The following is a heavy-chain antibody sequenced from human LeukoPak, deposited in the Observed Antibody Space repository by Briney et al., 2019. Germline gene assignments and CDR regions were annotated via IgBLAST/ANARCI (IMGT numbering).Heavy chain of an antibody. J-gene: IGHJ6*03. D-gene: IGHD2-21*01. V-gene: IGHV3-23*01. CDR2: LSGSGTAT. CDR3: AKHLGSHSFLFYYMDV. Sequence: PGGSLRLSCEASQFTFSRFAMSWIRQAPGTGLEWVSTLSGSGTATYYADSVKGRFTTSRDNSKDTLYLQMDHLRADDTAVYYCAKHLGSHSFLFYYMDVWGTGTSVIVSS. CDR1: QFTFSRFA.